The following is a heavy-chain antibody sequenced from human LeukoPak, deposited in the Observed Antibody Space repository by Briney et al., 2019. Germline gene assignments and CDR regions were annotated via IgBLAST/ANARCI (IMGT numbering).Heavy chain of an antibody. V-gene: IGHV3-48*02. Sequence: GGSLRLSCAASGFTFSSYNMNWVRQAPGKGLEWVSYISSSTPTIYYADSVKGRFTISRDNAKNSLYLQMNSLRDEDTAVYYCARDRWELRGEFVYWGQGTLVTVSS. CDR3: ARDRWELRGEFVY. CDR2: ISSSTPTI. CDR1: GFTFSSYN. D-gene: IGHD1-26*01. J-gene: IGHJ4*02.